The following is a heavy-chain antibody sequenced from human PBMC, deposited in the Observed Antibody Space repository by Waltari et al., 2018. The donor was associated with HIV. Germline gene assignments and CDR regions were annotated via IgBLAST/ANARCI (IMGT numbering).Heavy chain of an antibody. CDR2: ISAGGTK. D-gene: IGHD6-19*01. J-gene: IGHJ6*02. V-gene: IGHV3-48*03. CDR3: AKAVGDTSGRYWGGDV. Sequence: EVQLVESGGGLVQPGGSLRLSCAGSGFTFSNYEMTWVRQAPGKGLEGISDISAGGTKYYADSVKGRFSISRDNAKNSLYLQMNSLRAEDTAVYYCAKAVGDTSGRYWGGDVWGQGTTVTVSS. CDR1: GFTFSNYE.